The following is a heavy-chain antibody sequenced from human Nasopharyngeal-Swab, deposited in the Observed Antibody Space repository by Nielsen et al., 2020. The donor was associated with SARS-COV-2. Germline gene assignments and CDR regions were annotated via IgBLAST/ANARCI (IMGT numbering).Heavy chain of an antibody. Sequence: GESLKISCAASGFTFSSYAMHWVHQAPGKGLEWVAVISYDGSNKYYADSVKGRFTISRDNSKNTLYLQMNSLRAEDTAVYYCARDDSADYWGQGTLVTVSS. CDR2: ISYDGSNK. CDR1: GFTFSSYA. CDR3: ARDDSADY. J-gene: IGHJ4*02. D-gene: IGHD2-15*01. V-gene: IGHV3-30-3*01.